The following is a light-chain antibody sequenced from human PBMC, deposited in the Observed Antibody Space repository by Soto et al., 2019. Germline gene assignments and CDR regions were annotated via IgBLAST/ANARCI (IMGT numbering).Light chain of an antibody. CDR1: QSVGSY. V-gene: IGKV3-20*01. Sequence: EIVLTQSPATLSLSPGERASLSCRASQSVGSYLAWYQQKPGQAPRLLIYDASNRATGIPARFSGSGSETDFTLTISRLEPEDFAVYFCQQYGSSPIYSFGQGTNLEIK. J-gene: IGKJ2*01. CDR3: QQYGSSPIYS. CDR2: DAS.